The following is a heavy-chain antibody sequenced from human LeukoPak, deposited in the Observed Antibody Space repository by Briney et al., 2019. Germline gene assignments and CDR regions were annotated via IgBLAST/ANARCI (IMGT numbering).Heavy chain of an antibody. D-gene: IGHD6-19*01. CDR2: IKKTSDGGTR. CDR3: TSDLFGGTTIPVGKSGPIA. CDR1: GFSFSDVW. Sequence: GGSLRLSCAASGFSFSDVWMNWVRQTPGKGLQWVGRIKKTSDGGTRDYAAPVRGRFTISRDDSKKILYLQMNSLRTEDTATYYCTSDLFGGTTIPVGKSGPIAWGQGILVTVSS. V-gene: IGHV3-15*07. J-gene: IGHJ4*02.